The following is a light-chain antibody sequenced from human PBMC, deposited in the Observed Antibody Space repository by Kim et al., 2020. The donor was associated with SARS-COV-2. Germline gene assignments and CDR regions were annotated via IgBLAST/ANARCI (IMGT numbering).Light chain of an antibody. CDR1: KLGNKY. CDR3: LAWDSSTYV. CDR2: QDR. J-gene: IGLJ1*01. V-gene: IGLV3-1*01. Sequence: SYELTQPPSVSVSPGQTASITCSGDKLGNKYASWYQQKPGQSPVLVIYQDRRRPSGIPERFSGSNSGNTATLTISGTQAIDEADYYCLAWDSSTYVFGPGTKVTVL.